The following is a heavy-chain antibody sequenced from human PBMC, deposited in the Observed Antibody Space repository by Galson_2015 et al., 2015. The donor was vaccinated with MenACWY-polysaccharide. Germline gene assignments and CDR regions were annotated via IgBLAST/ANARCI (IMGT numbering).Heavy chain of an antibody. D-gene: IGHD5-18*01. J-gene: IGHJ6*02. V-gene: IGHV3-23*01. Sequence: SLRLSCAASGFTFRNSAMSWVRQAPGKGLEWVSAISGGGSTTYHADSVKGRFSISRDNSKNTLFLQMNSLRAEDTAIYYCARGTALVIDYYYYGMDVWGQGTTVTVSS. CDR2: ISGGGSTT. CDR3: ARGTALVIDYYYYGMDV. CDR1: GFTFRNSA.